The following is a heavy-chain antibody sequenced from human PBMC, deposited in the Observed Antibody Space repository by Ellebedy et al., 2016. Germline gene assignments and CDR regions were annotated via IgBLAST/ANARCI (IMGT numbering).Heavy chain of an antibody. CDR1: GFTFSSYW. J-gene: IGHJ4*02. D-gene: IGHD6-19*01. CDR2: IKQDGSEK. CDR3: ARDLWEAVAGLDY. V-gene: IGHV3-7*03. Sequence: GGSLRLSCAASGFTFSSYWMSWVRQAPGKGLEWVANIKQDGSEKYYVDSVKGRFTISRDNANNSLYLQMNSLRAEDTAVYYCARDLWEAVAGLDYWGQGTLVTVSS.